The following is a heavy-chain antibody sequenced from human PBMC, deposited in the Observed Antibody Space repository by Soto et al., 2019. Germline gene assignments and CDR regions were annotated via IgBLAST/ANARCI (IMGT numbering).Heavy chain of an antibody. CDR1: GYTFTSYD. J-gene: IGHJ4*02. CDR2: MNPNSGNT. CDR3: ARGITIVGEVPG. D-gene: IGHD3-3*01. Sequence: QVQLVQSGAEVKKPGASVKVSCKASGYTFTSYDINWVRQATGQGLEWMGWMNPNSGNTGYAQKFQGRVTMTKNTSISTAYRELSSLRSEDTAVYDCARGITIVGEVPGWGQGTLVTVSS. V-gene: IGHV1-8*01.